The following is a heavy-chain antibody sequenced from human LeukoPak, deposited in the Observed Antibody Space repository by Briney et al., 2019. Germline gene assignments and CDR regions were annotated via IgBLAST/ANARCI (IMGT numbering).Heavy chain of an antibody. J-gene: IGHJ4*02. CDR1: GGSISTYY. CDR2: IYYSGST. V-gene: IGHV4-39*07. CDR3: AREGSDRGAY. D-gene: IGHD3-10*01. Sequence: SETLPLTCTVSGGSISTYYWGWIRQPPGKGLEWIGSIYYSGSTYYNPSLKSRVTISVDTSKNQFSLKLSSVTAADTAVYYCAREGSDRGAYWGQGTLVTVSS.